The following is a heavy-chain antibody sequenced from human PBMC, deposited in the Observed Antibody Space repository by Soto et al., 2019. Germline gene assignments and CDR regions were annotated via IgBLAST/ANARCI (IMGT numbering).Heavy chain of an antibody. V-gene: IGHV1-18*01. CDR1: GYTFTSYG. Sequence: ASVKVSCKASGYTFTSYGISWVRQAPGQGLEWMGWISAYNGNTNYAQKLQGRVTMTTDTSTSTAYMELRSLRSDDTAVYYCARDRPRSYYDSIGSEDYWGQGTLVTVSS. CDR2: ISAYNGNT. D-gene: IGHD3-22*01. CDR3: ARDRPRSYYDSIGSEDY. J-gene: IGHJ4*02.